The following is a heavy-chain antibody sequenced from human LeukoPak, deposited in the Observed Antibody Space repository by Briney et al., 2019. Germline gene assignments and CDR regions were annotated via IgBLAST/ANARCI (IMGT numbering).Heavy chain of an antibody. CDR2: ISSSSSAI. J-gene: IGHJ4*02. CDR3: ARDQLGVVPAAYDY. V-gene: IGHV3-11*04. D-gene: IGHD2-2*01. Sequence: LSLTCGVSDYSISSDYYWGWIRQPPGKGLEWVSYISSSSSAIYYADSVKGRFTISRDNAKNSLYLQMNSLRAEDTAVYYCARDQLGVVPAAYDYWGQGTLVTVSS. CDR1: DYSISSDYY.